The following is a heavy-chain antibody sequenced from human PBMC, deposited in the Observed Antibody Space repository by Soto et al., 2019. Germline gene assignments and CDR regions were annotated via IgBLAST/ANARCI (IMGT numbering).Heavy chain of an antibody. CDR3: ARPDGFKAPFTL. V-gene: IGHV5-51*01. CDR2: IYPDDSDT. D-gene: IGHD2-2*03. Sequence: GESLKISCRASGYTFTDYWVGWVRQRPGKGLEWMGIIYPDDSDTRYSPSFQGQVTFSVDKSITTAYVHWNTLEASDTATYYCARPDGFKAPFTLWGQGTKDTVSS. CDR1: GYTFTDYW. J-gene: IGHJ3*01.